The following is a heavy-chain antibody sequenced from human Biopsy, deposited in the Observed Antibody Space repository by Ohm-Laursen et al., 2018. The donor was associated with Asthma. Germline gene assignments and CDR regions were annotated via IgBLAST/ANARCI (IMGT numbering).Heavy chain of an antibody. CDR1: GGTFNTYV. V-gene: IGHV1-69*01. J-gene: IGHJ4*02. Sequence: SSVKVSCKSLGGTFNTYVIGWVRQAPGQGLEWMGGINSVFGTTTYPQKFQDRVTITADGSTSTVYMELSSLRSEDPAVYYCARKAGSCISRTCYSLDFWGQGTLVTVSS. CDR2: INSVFGTT. D-gene: IGHD2-2*01. CDR3: ARKAGSCISRTCYSLDF.